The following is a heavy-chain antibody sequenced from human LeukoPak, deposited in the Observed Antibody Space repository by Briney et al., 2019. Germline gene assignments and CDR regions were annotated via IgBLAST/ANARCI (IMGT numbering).Heavy chain of an antibody. V-gene: IGHV4-31*03. D-gene: IGHD3-9*01. J-gene: IGHJ3*02. CDR1: GGSISSGGYY. CDR3: ASGGRYYDILTGYYTHAFDI. CDR2: IYYCGST. Sequence: SQTLSLTCTVSGGSISSGGYYWSWIRQHPGKGLEWIGYIYYCGSTYYNPSLKSRVTISVDTSKNQFSLKLSSVTAADTAVYYCASGGRYYDILTGYYTHAFDIWGQGTMVTVSS.